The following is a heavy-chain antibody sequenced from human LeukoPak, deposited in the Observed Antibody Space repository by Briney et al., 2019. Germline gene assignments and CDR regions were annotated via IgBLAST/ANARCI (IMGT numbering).Heavy chain of an antibody. CDR1: GHTFTSYD. Sequence: GASVKVSCKASGHTFTSYDINWVRQATGQGLEWMGWMNPNSGNTGYAQKFQGRVTMTRNTSISTAYMELSSLRSEDTAVYYCARDAKQYSSSSGDMDVWGKGTTVTVSS. D-gene: IGHD6-6*01. J-gene: IGHJ6*03. CDR3: ARDAKQYSSSSGDMDV. CDR2: MNPNSGNT. V-gene: IGHV1-8*01.